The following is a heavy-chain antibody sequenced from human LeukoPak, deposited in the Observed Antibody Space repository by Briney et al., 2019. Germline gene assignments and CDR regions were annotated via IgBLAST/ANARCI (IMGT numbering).Heavy chain of an antibody. CDR2: INPNSGGT. CDR1: GYTFTGCY. CDR3: ARRKGSSSYYFDY. J-gene: IGHJ4*02. D-gene: IGHD6-6*01. V-gene: IGHV1-2*02. Sequence: ASVKVSCKASGYTFTGCYMHWVRQAPGQGLEWMGWINPNSGGTNYAQKFQGRVTMTRDTSISTAYMELSRLRSDDTAVYYCARRKGSSSYYFDYWGQGTLVTVSS.